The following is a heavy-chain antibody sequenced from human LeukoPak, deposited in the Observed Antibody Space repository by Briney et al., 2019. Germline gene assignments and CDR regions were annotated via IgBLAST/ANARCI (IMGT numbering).Heavy chain of an antibody. J-gene: IGHJ4*02. CDR2: IGGDGHNR. D-gene: IGHD3-10*01. V-gene: IGHV3-33*08. CDR1: GFTFSNYA. Sequence: GGSLRLSCAAYGFTFSNYAMPWVRQAPGKGLEWVAFIGGDGHNRYYADSVKGRFAISRDISKNTLYLQMNSLRAEDTAVYYCARDVMGYYYGPGAYWGQGTPVTVSS. CDR3: ARDVMGYYYGPGAY.